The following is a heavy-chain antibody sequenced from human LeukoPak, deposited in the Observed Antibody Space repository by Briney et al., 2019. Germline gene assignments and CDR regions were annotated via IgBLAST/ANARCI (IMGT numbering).Heavy chain of an antibody. Sequence: SETLSLTCTVSGGSISSSSYSWGWIRQPPGKGLEWIGRIYSGTTYYNPSLKSRVTISVDTSKIQFSLKLSSVAATDTAVYFCARLRFDFWSGYTHPYFDYWGQGTLVTVSS. V-gene: IGHV4-39*01. CDR1: GGSISSSSYS. D-gene: IGHD3-3*01. J-gene: IGHJ4*02. CDR2: IYSGTT. CDR3: ARLRFDFWSGYTHPYFDY.